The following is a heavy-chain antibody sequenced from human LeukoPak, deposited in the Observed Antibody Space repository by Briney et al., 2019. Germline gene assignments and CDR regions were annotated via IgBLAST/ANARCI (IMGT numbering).Heavy chain of an antibody. V-gene: IGHV4-59*08. CDR2: IYNSGIT. J-gene: IGHJ5*01. D-gene: IGHD4-11*01. Sequence: PSETLSLTCTVSGGSISGYYWTWIRQLPGKGLEWIGYIYNSGITNHNPSLKSRVTVSVDTSKNQFSLRLTSVTAADTAVYYCARSVPSLDYLFDSWGHGTLVTVSS. CDR1: GGSISGYY. CDR3: ARSVPSLDYLFDS.